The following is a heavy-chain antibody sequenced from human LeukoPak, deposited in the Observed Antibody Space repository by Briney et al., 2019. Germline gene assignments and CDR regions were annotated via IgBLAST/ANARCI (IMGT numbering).Heavy chain of an antibody. V-gene: IGHV1-2*02. CDR1: GYTFTGYY. Sequence: ASVKVSCKASGYTFTGYYMHWVRQAPGQGLEWMGWINPNSGGTNYAQKFQGRVTMTRDTSISTAYMELSRLRSDDTAVYYCARVFSVYGSGSYGYWGQGTLVTVSS. CDR2: INPNSGGT. J-gene: IGHJ4*02. D-gene: IGHD3-10*01. CDR3: ARVFSVYGSGSYGY.